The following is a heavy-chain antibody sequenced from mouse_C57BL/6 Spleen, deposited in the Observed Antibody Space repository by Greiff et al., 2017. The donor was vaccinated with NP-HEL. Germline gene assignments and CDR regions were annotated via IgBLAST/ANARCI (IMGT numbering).Heavy chain of an antibody. Sequence: VQLQQSGAELVRPGPSVKVSCTASGYAFTNYLIEWVKQRPGQGLEWIGVINPGSGGTNYNEKFKGKATLTADKSSSNAYMQLSRLTSEDSAFYFGARNGYSYYAMDYWGQGTSVTVSS. D-gene: IGHD2-14*01. CDR3: ARNGYSYYAMDY. CDR1: GYAFTNYL. V-gene: IGHV1-54*01. CDR2: INPGSGGT. J-gene: IGHJ4*01.